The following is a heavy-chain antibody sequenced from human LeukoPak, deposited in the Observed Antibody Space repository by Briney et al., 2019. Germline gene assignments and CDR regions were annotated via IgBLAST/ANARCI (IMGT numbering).Heavy chain of an antibody. J-gene: IGHJ5*02. CDR1: GGSFSGYY. Sequence: SETLSLTCAVSGGSFSGYYWSWIRQPPGKGLEWIGEINHSGSTNYNPSLKSRVTISVDTSKNQFSLKLSSVTAADTAVYYCATYYDILSGPPNGWFDPWGQGTLVTVSS. CDR2: INHSGST. CDR3: ATYYDILSGPPNGWFDP. D-gene: IGHD3-9*01. V-gene: IGHV4-34*01.